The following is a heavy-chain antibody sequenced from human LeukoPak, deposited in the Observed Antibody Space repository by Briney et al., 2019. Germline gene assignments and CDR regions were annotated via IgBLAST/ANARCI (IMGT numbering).Heavy chain of an antibody. D-gene: IGHD5-12*01. Sequence: PSETLSLTCAVYGGSFSGYYWSWIRQPPGKGLEWIGEINHSGSTNYNPSLKSRVTISVDTSKNQFSLKLSSVTAADTAVYCCARGAQWLRLTNWFDPWGQGTLVTVSS. CDR3: ARGAQWLRLTNWFDP. V-gene: IGHV4-34*01. J-gene: IGHJ5*02. CDR2: INHSGST. CDR1: GGSFSGYY.